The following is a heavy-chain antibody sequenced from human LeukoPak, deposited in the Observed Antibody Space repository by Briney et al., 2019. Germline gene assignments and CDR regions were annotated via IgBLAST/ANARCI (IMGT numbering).Heavy chain of an antibody. D-gene: IGHD3-10*01. J-gene: IGHJ4*02. CDR1: GFTFSSYA. Sequence: PGGSLRLSCPASGFTFSSYAMSWVRQAPGKGLEWVSAISGSGGSTYYADSVKGRFTISRDNSKNTLYLQMNSLRAEDTAVYYCAKAGVRGVYFDYWGQGTLVTVSS. CDR3: AKAGVRGVYFDY. CDR2: ISGSGGST. V-gene: IGHV3-23*01.